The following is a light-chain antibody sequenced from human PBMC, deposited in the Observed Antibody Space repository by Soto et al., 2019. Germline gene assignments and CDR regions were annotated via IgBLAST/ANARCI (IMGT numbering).Light chain of an antibody. CDR2: EVN. CDR1: SSDVGGYNF. V-gene: IGLV2-8*01. CDR3: SSYTGRTNLVV. J-gene: IGLJ2*01. Sequence: QSALTQPPSASGSPGQSVTISCTGTSSDVGGYNFVSWYQQHPGKAPKLMIYEVNKRPSGVPDRFSGSKSGNTASLTVSGLQAEDEADYYCSSYTGRTNLVVFGGGTKVTVL.